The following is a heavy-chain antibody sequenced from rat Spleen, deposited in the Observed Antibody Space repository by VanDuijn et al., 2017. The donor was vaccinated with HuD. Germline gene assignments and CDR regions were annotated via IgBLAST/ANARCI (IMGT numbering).Heavy chain of an antibody. V-gene: IGHV2-47*01. CDR2: IQNGGST. D-gene: IGHD1-4*01. J-gene: IGHJ2*01. Sequence: QVQLKESGPGLVQPSQTLSLACTVSGLSLTSNGVSWIRQVPGKGLEWMGRIQNGGSTDYNSALKSRLSISRDISKSQVFLKMNSLQTEDTATYYCARVGSSRDYWGQGVMVTVSS. CDR3: ARVGSSRDY. CDR1: GLSLTSNG.